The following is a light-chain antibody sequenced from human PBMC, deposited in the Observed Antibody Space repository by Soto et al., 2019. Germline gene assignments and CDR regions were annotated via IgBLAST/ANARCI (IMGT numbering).Light chain of an antibody. CDR2: SNN. J-gene: IGLJ1*01. CDR1: SSNIGSNT. Sequence: VLTQPPSASGTPGQRVTISCSGSSSNIGSNTVNWYQQLPGTAPKLLIYSNNQRPSGVPDRFSGSKSGTSASLAISGLQSEDEADYYCAAWDDSLNGHYVFGTGTKVTVL. V-gene: IGLV1-44*01. CDR3: AAWDDSLNGHYV.